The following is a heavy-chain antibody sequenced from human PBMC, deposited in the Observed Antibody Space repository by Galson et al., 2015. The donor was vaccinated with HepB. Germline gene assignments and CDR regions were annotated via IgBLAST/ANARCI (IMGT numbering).Heavy chain of an antibody. V-gene: IGHV1-69*13. CDR2: IIPIFGTA. D-gene: IGHD3-22*01. CDR1: GGAFSSYA. J-gene: IGHJ5*01. Sequence: SVKVSCKASGGAFSSYAISWVRQAPGQGLEWMGGIIPIFGTANYAQKFQGRVTITADESTSTAYMELSSLRSEDTAVYYCARGSYYDSSGYYFYGWFDPWGQGTTVIVSS. CDR3: ARGSYYDSSGYYFYGWFDP.